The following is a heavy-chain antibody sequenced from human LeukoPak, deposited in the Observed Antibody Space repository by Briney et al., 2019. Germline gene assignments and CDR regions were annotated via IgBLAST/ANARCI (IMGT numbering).Heavy chain of an antibody. V-gene: IGHV4-30-4*08. D-gene: IGHD3-22*01. CDR2: IYYSGTT. J-gene: IGHJ4*02. CDR3: ARSWEYYDSSGYQGDSGFDY. CDR1: GGSISSGAYY. Sequence: PSETLSLTCTVSGGSISSGAYYWSWIRQPPGKGLEWIGYIYYSGTTYYNPSLKSRVTISVDTSKNQFSLKLSSVTAADTAVYYCARSWEYYDSSGYQGDSGFDYWGQGTLVTVSS.